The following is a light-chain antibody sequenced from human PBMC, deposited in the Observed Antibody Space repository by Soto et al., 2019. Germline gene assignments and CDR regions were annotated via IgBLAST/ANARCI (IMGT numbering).Light chain of an antibody. CDR1: SSDVGGYNL. CDR3: CSYAGTSSYA. V-gene: IGLV2-23*02. J-gene: IGLJ1*01. Sequence: QSALTQPASVSGSLGQAITISCTGTSSDVGGYNLVSWYQQHPGKAPKPMIYEVTKRPSGVSNRFSASKSGDTASLTISGLQAEEEADYYCCSYAGTSSYAFGTGTKVTVL. CDR2: EVT.